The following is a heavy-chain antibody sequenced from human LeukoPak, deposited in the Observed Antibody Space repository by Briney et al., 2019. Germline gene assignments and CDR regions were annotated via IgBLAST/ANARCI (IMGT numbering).Heavy chain of an antibody. Sequence: GGSLRLSCAASGFTFSSYWMSWVRQAPGKGLEWVANIKQDGSEKYYVDSVKGRFTISRDNAKNSLYLQMNSLRAEDTAVYYCARDLLRPGAVGATSLFDYWGQGTLVTVSS. D-gene: IGHD1-26*01. CDR1: GFTFSSYW. CDR2: IKQDGSEK. V-gene: IGHV3-7*01. CDR3: ARDLLRPGAVGATSLFDY. J-gene: IGHJ4*02.